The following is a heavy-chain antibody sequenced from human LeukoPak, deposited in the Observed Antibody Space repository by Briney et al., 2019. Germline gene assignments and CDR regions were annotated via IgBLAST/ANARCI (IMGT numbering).Heavy chain of an antibody. CDR1: GFTFSNYA. D-gene: IGHD3-10*01. CDR2: ISSNGGST. J-gene: IGHJ4*02. CDR3: AKAPGLMVRGRGGATY. Sequence: PGGSLRLSCAASGFTFSNYAMHWVRRAPGKGLEYVSVISSNGGSTYYANSVEGRFTISRDNSKNTLYLQMNSLRAEDTAVYYCAKAPGLMVRGRGGATYWGQGTLVTVSS. V-gene: IGHV3-64*01.